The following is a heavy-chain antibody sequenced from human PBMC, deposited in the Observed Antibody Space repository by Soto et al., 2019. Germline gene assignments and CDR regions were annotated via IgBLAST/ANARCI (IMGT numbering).Heavy chain of an antibody. CDR1: GFAVSSYH. Sequence: PGGSLRLSCAASGFAVSSYHMSWVRQAPGKGLEWVSVIYAGGSAHYADSVKGRFTISRDNSKDTLYLQINSLRADDTALYYCARDLRRIAYWGQGTLVTVSS. CDR2: IYAGGSA. CDR3: ARDLRRIAY. V-gene: IGHV3-53*01. J-gene: IGHJ4*02.